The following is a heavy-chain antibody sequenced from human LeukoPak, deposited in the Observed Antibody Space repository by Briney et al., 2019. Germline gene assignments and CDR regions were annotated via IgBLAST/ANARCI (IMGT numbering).Heavy chain of an antibody. CDR2: ISASGDVT. D-gene: IGHD1-1*01. CDR3: AKSLFTSATGTGRAFHI. V-gene: IGHV3-23*01. Sequence: PGGSLRLSCAASGFSFSAYPMGWVRHAPGKGLQWLSGISASGDVTFHADRVKGRFALSRDNSKNTLYLQMTGLRAGDTAEYYCAKSLFTSATGTGRAFHIWGQGTMVTVSS. J-gene: IGHJ3*02. CDR1: GFSFSAYP.